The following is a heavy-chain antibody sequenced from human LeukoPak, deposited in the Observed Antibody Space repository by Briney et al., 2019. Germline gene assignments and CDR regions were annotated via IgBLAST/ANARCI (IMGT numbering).Heavy chain of an antibody. D-gene: IGHD5/OR15-5a*01. CDR1: GFTFSSHA. J-gene: IGHJ4*02. CDR2: ISSNGAGT. CDR3: AKVSWESTKQDFDC. V-gene: IGHV3-23*02. Sequence: GGSLRLSCTPSGFTFSSHAVSWVRQAPGKGLEWVSGISSNGAGTYYGDSVKGRFTISRGNSKNTLYLQMNSLRAEDTAVYYCAKVSWESTKQDFDCWGQGTLVTVSS.